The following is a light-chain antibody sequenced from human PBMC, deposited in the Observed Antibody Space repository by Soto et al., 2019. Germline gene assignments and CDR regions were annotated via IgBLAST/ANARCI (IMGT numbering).Light chain of an antibody. Sequence: LVVTQSPRSLSVTPGEPASMSCRASQSLHSNGINYLHWYLQRPGQPPQLLIYLASNRASGVPDRFIGSGSGTEYTLRISRVDAEDVGVYYCMQSLQKPSTFGPGTKVDI. CDR1: QSLHSNGINY. V-gene: IGKV2-28*01. J-gene: IGKJ3*01. CDR3: MQSLQKPST. CDR2: LAS.